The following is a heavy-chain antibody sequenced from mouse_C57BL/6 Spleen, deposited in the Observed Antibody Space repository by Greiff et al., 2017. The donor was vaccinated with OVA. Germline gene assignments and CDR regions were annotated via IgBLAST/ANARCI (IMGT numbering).Heavy chain of an antibody. CDR3: AREGDYGPFDY. D-gene: IGHD2-4*01. CDR1: GYTFTSYW. CDR2: IYPSDSET. V-gene: IGHV1-61*01. Sequence: QVQLQQSGAELVRPGSSVKLSCKASGYTFTSYWMDWVKQRPGQGLEWIGNIYPSDSETHYNQKFKDKATLTVDKSSSTAYMQLSSLTSEDSAVYYCAREGDYGPFDYWGQGTTLTVSS. J-gene: IGHJ2*01.